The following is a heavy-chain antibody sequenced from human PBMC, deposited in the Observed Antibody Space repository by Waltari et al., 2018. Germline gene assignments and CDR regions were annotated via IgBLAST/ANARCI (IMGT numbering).Heavy chain of an antibody. CDR2: IDWDDDR. D-gene: IGHD7-27*01. V-gene: IGHV2-70*04. Sequence: QVTLKESGPALVKPTQTLTLTCTVSGFSLTTSEMRVSWIRQPPGKGLEWLGRIDWDDDRSYSTSLWSRLTISRDTSKNQVVLTLTNVDPLDTATYYCARARLGIGDRFDVWGPGVLVTVSS. CDR3: ARARLGIGDRFDV. J-gene: IGHJ4*02. CDR1: GFSLTTSEMR.